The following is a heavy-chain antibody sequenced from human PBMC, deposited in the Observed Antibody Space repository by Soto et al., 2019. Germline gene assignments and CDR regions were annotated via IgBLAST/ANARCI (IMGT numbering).Heavy chain of an antibody. CDR3: ARVLYYYGSGSSLGY. CDR2: INAGNGNT. CDR1: GYTFTSYA. D-gene: IGHD3-10*01. Sequence: ASVKVSCKASGYTFTSYAMHWVRQAPGQRLEWMGWINAGNGNTKYSLKFQGRVTITRDTSASTAYMELSSLRSEDTAVYYCARVLYYYGSGSSLGYWGQGTLVTVSS. J-gene: IGHJ4*02. V-gene: IGHV1-3*01.